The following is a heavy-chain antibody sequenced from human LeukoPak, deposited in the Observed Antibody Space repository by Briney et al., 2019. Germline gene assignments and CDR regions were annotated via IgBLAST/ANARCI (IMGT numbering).Heavy chain of an antibody. CDR1: GFTFSSYS. CDR3: ARDRATVDYFDF. J-gene: IGHJ4*02. Sequence: PGGSLRLSCAASGFTFSSYSMTWVRQAPGKGLEWVAVIWYDGSNKYYADSVKGRFTISRDNSKNTLYLQMNSLRAEDTAVYYCARDRATVDYFDFWGQGTLVTVS. D-gene: IGHD4-23*01. V-gene: IGHV3-33*08. CDR2: IWYDGSNK.